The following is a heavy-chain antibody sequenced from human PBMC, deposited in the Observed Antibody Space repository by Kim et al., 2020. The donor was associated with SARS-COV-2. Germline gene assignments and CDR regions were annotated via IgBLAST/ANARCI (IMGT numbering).Heavy chain of an antibody. CDR3: ARDVTYHVSGRFDN. Sequence: GGSLRLSCAASGFTFSNYGMTWVRQAPGKGLEWVSSISGGGLATYYADSVEGRISISRDASGNTLYLQMNSLRAEDTAVYYCARDVTYHVSGRFDNWGQGTLVTVSS. CDR1: GFTFSNYG. V-gene: IGHV3-23*01. CDR2: ISGGGLAT. J-gene: IGHJ4*02. D-gene: IGHD2-15*01.